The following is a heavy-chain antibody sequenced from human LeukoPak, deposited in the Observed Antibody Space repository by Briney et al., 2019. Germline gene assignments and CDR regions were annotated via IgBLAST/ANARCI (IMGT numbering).Heavy chain of an antibody. J-gene: IGHJ4*02. CDR2: IIYSGTST. V-gene: IGHV3-23*01. CDR3: AKDQRSIVVAGYFDY. Sequence: GGSLRLSCAASGFTFSSYALSWVRQAPGKGLEWVSAIIYSGTSTYYADSVKGRFTISRDNSKNTLYLQMSSLRAEDTAVYYCAKDQRSIVVAGYFDYWGQGTLVTVSS. D-gene: IGHD6-19*01. CDR1: GFTFSSYA.